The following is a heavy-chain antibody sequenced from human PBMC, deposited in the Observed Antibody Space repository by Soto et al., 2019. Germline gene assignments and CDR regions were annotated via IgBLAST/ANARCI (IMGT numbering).Heavy chain of an antibody. V-gene: IGHV4-30-2*01. Sequence: PSETLSLTCTVSGGSISSYSWSWIRQPPGKGLEWIGYIYHSGSTYYNPSLKSRVTISVDRSKNQFSLNLSSVTAADTAMYYCARGALRWSTSWDFDYWGQGTLVTVSS. D-gene: IGHD4-17*01. CDR1: GGSISSYS. J-gene: IGHJ4*02. CDR3: ARGALRWSTSWDFDY. CDR2: IYHSGST.